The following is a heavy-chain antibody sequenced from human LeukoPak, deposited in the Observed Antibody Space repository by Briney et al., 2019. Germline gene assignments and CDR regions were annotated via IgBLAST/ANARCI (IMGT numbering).Heavy chain of an antibody. V-gene: IGHV3-43*01. Sequence: GGSLRLSCAASGFTFDDYTMHWVRQAPGKGLEGVSLISWDGGSTYYADSVKGRFTISRDNSKNSLYLQMNSLRTEDTALYYCARGQYYYGMDVWGQGTTVTVSS. J-gene: IGHJ6*02. CDR3: ARGQYYYGMDV. CDR2: ISWDGGST. CDR1: GFTFDDYT.